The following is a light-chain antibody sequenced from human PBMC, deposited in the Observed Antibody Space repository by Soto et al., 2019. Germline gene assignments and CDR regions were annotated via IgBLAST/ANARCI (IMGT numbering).Light chain of an antibody. Sequence: QYALTQPASVSGSPGQSITSSCTGTSSDVGGYNFVSWYQQQPGKAPKLMVYEVTNRPSGVSYRFSGSKSGNTASLTISGLQAEYEADYFCSSYTGRGTLIFGGGTKLTVL. CDR3: SSYTGRGTLI. CDR2: EVT. CDR1: SSDVGGYNF. J-gene: IGLJ2*01. V-gene: IGLV2-14*01.